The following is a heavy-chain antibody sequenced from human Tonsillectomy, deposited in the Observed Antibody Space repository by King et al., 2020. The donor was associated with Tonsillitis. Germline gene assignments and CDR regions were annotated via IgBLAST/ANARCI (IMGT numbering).Heavy chain of an antibody. Sequence: VQLVESGGGVVQPGRSLRLSCAASGFTFSPYAMHWVRQAPGKGLEWVALILYDGSKKYYPDSVKGRFTISRDNSKNTLYLQMNSLRAEDTAVYYCARARRLGNAFDIWGQGTMVIVSS. CDR2: ILYDGSKK. J-gene: IGHJ3*02. CDR3: ARARRLGNAFDI. V-gene: IGHV3-30*01. CDR1: GFTFSPYA. D-gene: IGHD7-27*01.